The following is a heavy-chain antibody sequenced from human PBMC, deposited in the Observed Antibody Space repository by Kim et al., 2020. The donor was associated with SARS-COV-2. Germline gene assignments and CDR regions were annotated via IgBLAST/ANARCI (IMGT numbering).Heavy chain of an antibody. CDR2: FYDSGST. J-gene: IGHJ3*01. Sequence: SETLSLTCTVSGGSISSSSYYWGWMRQPPGEGLVWIGSFYDSGSTYDNPTRKSRVTIFVDTSKNQFSLKLSSVTAADMVLCDCARHRWEWLQTIPYSF. CDR3: ARHRWEWLQTIPYSF. CDR1: GGSISSSSYY. V-gene: IGHV4-39*01. D-gene: IGHD5-12*01.